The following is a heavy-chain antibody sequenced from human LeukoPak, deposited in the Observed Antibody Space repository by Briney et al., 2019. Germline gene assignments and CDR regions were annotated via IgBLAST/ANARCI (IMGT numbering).Heavy chain of an antibody. J-gene: IGHJ4*02. CDR2: ISYDGSNK. CDR1: GFTFSSYG. Sequence: GGYLRLSCAASGFTFSSYGMHWVRQAPGKGLEWVAVISYDGSNKYYADSVKGRFTISRDNSKNTLYLQMNSLRAEGTAVYYCANNPWSSSSYYFDYWGQGTLVTVSS. CDR3: ANNPWSSSSYYFDY. D-gene: IGHD6-6*01. V-gene: IGHV3-30*18.